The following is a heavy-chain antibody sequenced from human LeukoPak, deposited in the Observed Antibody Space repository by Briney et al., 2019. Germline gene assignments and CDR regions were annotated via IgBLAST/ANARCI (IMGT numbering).Heavy chain of an antibody. D-gene: IGHD2-15*01. CDR1: GGTFSSYT. Sequence: GASVKVSCKASGGTFSSYTISWVRQAPGQGLECMGRIIPILGIANYAQRFQGRVTITADKSTSTAYMELSSLRSEDTAVYYCARDAYCSGGSCYNDYWGQGTLVTVSS. CDR3: ARDAYCSGGSCYNDY. J-gene: IGHJ4*02. V-gene: IGHV1-69*04. CDR2: IIPILGIA.